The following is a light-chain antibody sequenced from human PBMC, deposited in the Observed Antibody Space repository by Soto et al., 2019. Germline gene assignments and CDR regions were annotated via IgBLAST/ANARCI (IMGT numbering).Light chain of an antibody. V-gene: IGKV3-20*01. Sequence: EIVLTQSPATLSVSPGERVTLSCRASQSVSDNLAWYQQKPGQAPRLLIYGASIRATGIPDTFSGRASGTDFTLTISRLESEDFAVYYCQQYGSSLSLTFGGGTKV. CDR2: GAS. CDR3: QQYGSSLSLT. CDR1: QSVSDN. J-gene: IGKJ4*01.